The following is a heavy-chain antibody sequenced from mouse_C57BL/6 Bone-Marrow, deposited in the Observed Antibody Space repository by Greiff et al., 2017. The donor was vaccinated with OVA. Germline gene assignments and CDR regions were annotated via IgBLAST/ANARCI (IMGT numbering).Heavy chain of an antibody. CDR1: GFTFSDYY. CDR2: INYDGSST. CDR3: AIEGSLSMRLRRGYYFDD. Sequence: EVQLVESEGGLVQPGSSMKLSCTASGFTFSDYYMAWVRPVPEKVLEWVANINYDGSSTYYLDSLNSRFIISRDNAKIILILQMSRLKSEDTATYYCAIEGSLSMRLRRGYYFDDWGQGTTLTVSS. D-gene: IGHD2-4*01. V-gene: IGHV5-16*01. J-gene: IGHJ2*01.